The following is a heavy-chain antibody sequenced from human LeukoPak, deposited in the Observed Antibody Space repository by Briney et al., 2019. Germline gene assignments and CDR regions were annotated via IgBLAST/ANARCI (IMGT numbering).Heavy chain of an antibody. J-gene: IGHJ6*03. D-gene: IGHD6-19*01. CDR2: IYYSGST. Sequence: SETLSLTCSVSGGSISNHYWTWIRQPPGKGLEWIGSIYYSGSTNYNPSLKSRVTISVDTSKNQFSLKLSSVTAADTAVYYCARASSGWYPYYYYMDVWGKGTTVTVSS. CDR3: ARASSGWYPYYYYMDV. CDR1: GGSISNHY. V-gene: IGHV4-59*11.